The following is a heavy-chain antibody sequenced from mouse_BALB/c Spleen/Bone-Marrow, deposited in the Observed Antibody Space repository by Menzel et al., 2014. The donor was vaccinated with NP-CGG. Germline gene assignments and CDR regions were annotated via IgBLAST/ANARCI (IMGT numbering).Heavy chain of an antibody. CDR2: IRNKANGYTT. J-gene: IGHJ2*01. D-gene: IGHD1-2*01. CDR1: GFTFTDFY. Sequence: EVQRVESGGGLVQPGGSLRLSCEASGFTFTDFYMNWVRQPPGKALEWLGFIRNKANGYTTEYSASVKGRFTISRDNSQSILYLQMNPLRAEYSATYCCAGDVARLLFDYWGQGTTLTVSS. V-gene: IGHV7-3*02. CDR3: AGDVARLLFDY.